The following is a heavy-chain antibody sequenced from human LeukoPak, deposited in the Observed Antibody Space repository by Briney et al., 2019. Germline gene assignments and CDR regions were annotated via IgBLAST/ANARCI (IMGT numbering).Heavy chain of an antibody. J-gene: IGHJ4*02. CDR3: ARAPRPDYFDY. Sequence: ASVKVSCKASGYSFTGYYIHWVRQAPGQGLEWMGWMDPNNGSTVYAHKFQGRVTITRNTSISTAYMELSSLRSEDTAVYYCARAPRPDYFDYWGQGTLVTVSS. V-gene: IGHV1-8*03. CDR1: GYSFTGYY. CDR2: MDPNNGST.